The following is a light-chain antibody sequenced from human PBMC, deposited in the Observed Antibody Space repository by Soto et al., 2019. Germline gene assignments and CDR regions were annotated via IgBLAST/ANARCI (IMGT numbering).Light chain of an antibody. Sequence: QTLLTESASLSGSPGQSITISCTGTGSDVGGYDYVSWYQHHPGRAPKVMIYEVTNRPSGVSNRFSGSKSGNTASLTISGLLAEDEADYYCSSYTSSSTYVFGTGTKVTVL. CDR3: SSYTSSSTYV. V-gene: IGLV2-14*01. J-gene: IGLJ1*01. CDR1: GSDVGGYDY. CDR2: EVT.